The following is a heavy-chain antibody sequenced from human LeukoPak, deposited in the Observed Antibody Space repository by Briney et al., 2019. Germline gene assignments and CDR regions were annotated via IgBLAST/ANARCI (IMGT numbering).Heavy chain of an antibody. CDR3: AKESRGRVAADY. V-gene: IGHV3-23*01. Sequence: GGSLRLSCAASGFTFSSYEMNWVRQAPGKGLEWVSDISGSGTSTYYADSVKGRFTISRDNSKNTLYLQMNSLRVEDTAVYYCAKESRGRVAADYWGQGTLVTVSS. CDR1: GFTFSSYE. J-gene: IGHJ4*02. CDR2: ISGSGTST. D-gene: IGHD6-13*01.